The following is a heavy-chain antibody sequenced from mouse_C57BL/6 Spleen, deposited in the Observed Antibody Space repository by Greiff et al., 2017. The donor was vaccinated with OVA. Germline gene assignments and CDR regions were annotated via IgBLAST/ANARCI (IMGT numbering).Heavy chain of an antibody. D-gene: IGHD3-2*02. V-gene: IGHV1-55*01. CDR2: IYPGSGST. CDR1: GYTFTSYW. Sequence: QVQLQQSGAELVKPGASVKVSCKASGYTFTSYWMHWVKQRPGQGLEWIGDIYPGSGSTNYNEKFKSKATLTVDTSSSTAYMQLSSLTSEDSAVYYCARISSGYLFAYWGQGTLVTVSA. J-gene: IGHJ3*01. CDR3: ARISSGYLFAY.